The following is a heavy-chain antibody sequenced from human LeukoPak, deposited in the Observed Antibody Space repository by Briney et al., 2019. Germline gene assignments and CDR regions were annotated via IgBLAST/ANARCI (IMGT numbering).Heavy chain of an antibody. D-gene: IGHD6-13*01. CDR3: ARVSGYSSSWNWFDP. CDR1: GFTFSSYS. Sequence: GGSLRLSCAASGFTFSSYSMNWVRQAPGKGLEWVSSISSSSSYIYYADSVKGRFTISRDNAKNSLYLQMNSLRAEDTAVYYCARVSGYSSSWNWFDPWGQGTLVTVSS. CDR2: ISSSSSYI. J-gene: IGHJ5*02. V-gene: IGHV3-21*01.